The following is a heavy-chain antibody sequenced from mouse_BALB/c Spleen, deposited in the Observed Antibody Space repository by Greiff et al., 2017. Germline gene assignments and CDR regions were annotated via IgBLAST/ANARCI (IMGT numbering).Heavy chain of an antibody. CDR1: GFTFSSYA. CDR2: ISSGGST. D-gene: IGHD2-14*01. CDR3: ARGDYYRYGYAMDY. Sequence: EVKVVESGGGLVKPGGSLKLSCAASGFTFSSYAMSWVRQTPEKRLEWVASISSGGSTYYPDSVKGRFTISRDNARNILYLQMSSLRSEDTAMYYCARGDYYRYGYAMDYWGQGTSVTVSS. J-gene: IGHJ4*01. V-gene: IGHV5-6-5*01.